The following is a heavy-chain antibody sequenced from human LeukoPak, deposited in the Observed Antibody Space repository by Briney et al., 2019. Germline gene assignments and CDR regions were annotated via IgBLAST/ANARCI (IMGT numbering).Heavy chain of an antibody. CDR1: GFTFSSYS. CDR3: ARGLTVTLALYY. V-gene: IGHV3-48*02. Sequence: GGPLRLSCAASGFTFSSYSMNWVRQAPGKGLEWISYISSSSTIYYADSVKGRFTISRDNAKNSLYLQMNSLRDEDTAVYYCARGLTVTLALYYWGQGTLVTVSS. D-gene: IGHD4-17*01. J-gene: IGHJ4*02. CDR2: ISSSSTI.